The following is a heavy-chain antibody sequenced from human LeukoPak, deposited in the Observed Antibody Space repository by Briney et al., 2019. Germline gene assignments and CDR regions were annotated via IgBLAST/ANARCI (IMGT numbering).Heavy chain of an antibody. CDR2: IHYDGNT. D-gene: IGHD4-23*01. Sequence: SEALSLTCTVSGGSISSSSYSWTWIRQPPGKGLEWIGSIHYDGNTYYKPSLKSRVTISVDTSKNQFSLKLSSVTAADTAVYYCARGSYGGNSTFDYWGQGTLVTVSS. J-gene: IGHJ4*02. V-gene: IGHV4-39*07. CDR3: ARGSYGGNSTFDY. CDR1: GGSISSSSYS.